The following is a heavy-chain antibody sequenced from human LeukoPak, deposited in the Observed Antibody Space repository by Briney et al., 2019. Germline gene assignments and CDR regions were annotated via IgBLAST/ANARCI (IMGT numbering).Heavy chain of an antibody. CDR1: GYTFTSYY. Sequence: ASVKVSCKASGYTFTSYYMHWVRQAPGQGLEWMGIINPSGGSKGYAQKFQGRVTMTRDMSTSTVYMELSSLRSEDTAVYYCARASRINSGSYYLLYYWGQGTLVTVFS. V-gene: IGHV1-46*01. CDR2: INPSGGSK. CDR3: ARASRINSGSYYLLYY. J-gene: IGHJ4*02. D-gene: IGHD1-26*01.